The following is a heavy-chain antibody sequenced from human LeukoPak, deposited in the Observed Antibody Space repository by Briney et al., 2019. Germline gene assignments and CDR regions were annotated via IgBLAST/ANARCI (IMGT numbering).Heavy chain of an antibody. CDR3: ARDPRSYYDITIAFDY. CDR2: ISAYNGNA. Sequence: ASEKVSCKPSVYTFPSYGISWLGQAPQQRVKGMEWISAYNGNANYSPNPQGRVTMTTDTSTSTAYMELRSLRSDDTAVYYCARDPRSYYDITIAFDYWGQGTLVTVSS. J-gene: IGHJ4*02. D-gene: IGHD3-22*01. CDR1: VYTFPSYG. V-gene: IGHV1-18*01.